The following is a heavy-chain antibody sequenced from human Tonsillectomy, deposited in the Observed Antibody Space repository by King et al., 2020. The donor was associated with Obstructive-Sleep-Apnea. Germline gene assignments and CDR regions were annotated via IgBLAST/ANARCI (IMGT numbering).Heavy chain of an antibody. CDR1: GGSISSGGYS. J-gene: IGHJ3*02. V-gene: IGHV4-30-2*01. CDR3: ARGSSGYYAKDTFDI. Sequence: QLQESGSGLVKPSQTLSLTCAVSGGSISSGGYSWSWIRQPPGKGLEWIGGIYHSGSTYYNPSLKSRVTISINRAKNQFSLKLSSVTAADTALYYCARGSSGYYAKDTFDIWGQGTMVTVSS. CDR2: IYHSGST. D-gene: IGHD3-22*01.